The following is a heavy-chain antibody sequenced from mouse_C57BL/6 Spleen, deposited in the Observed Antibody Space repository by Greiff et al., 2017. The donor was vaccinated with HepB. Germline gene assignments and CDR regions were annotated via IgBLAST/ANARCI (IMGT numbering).Heavy chain of an antibody. D-gene: IGHD1-1*01. J-gene: IGHJ1*03. CDR2: IYPGGGYT. CDR1: GYTFTNYW. Sequence: QVQLQQSGAELVRPGTSVKMSCKASGYTFTNYWIGWAKQRPGHGLEWIGDIYPGGGYTNYNEKFKGKATLTADKSSSTAYMQFSSLTSEDSAIYYCARRYYYGSSSTPYWYFDVWGTGTTVTVSS. V-gene: IGHV1-63*01. CDR3: ARRYYYGSSSTPYWYFDV.